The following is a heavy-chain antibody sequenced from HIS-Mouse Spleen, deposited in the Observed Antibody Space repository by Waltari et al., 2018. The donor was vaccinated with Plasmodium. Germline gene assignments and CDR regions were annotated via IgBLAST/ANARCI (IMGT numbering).Heavy chain of an antibody. D-gene: IGHD1-7*01. CDR2: IYYSGST. CDR1: GGSISRSSYY. J-gene: IGHJ4*02. V-gene: IGHV4-39*07. CDR3: ARDRITGTSYFDY. Sequence: QLQLQESGPGLVKPSETLSLTCPVSGGSISRSSYYWVWIRQPPGKGLEWIGSIYYSGSTYYNPSLKSRVTISVDTSKNQFSLKLSSVTAADTAVYYCARDRITGTSYFDYWGQGTLVTVSS.